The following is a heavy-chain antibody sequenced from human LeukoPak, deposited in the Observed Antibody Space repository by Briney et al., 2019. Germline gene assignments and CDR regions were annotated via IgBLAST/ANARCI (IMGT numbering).Heavy chain of an antibody. CDR3: AKSLFDGDYFDY. Sequence: PRGSLRLSCAASGFTFSSYAMSWVRQAPGKGLEWVSAISGSGGSTYYADSVKGRFTISRDNSKNTLYLQMNSLRAEDTAVYYCAKSLFDGDYFDYWGQGTLVTVSS. D-gene: IGHD3-10*02. V-gene: IGHV3-23*01. CDR2: ISGSGGST. J-gene: IGHJ4*02. CDR1: GFTFSSYA.